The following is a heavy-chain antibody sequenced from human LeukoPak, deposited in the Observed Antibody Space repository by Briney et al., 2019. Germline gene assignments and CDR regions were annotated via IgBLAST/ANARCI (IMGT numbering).Heavy chain of an antibody. CDR2: ISGSSSGSTI. V-gene: IGHV3-48*04. J-gene: IGHJ6*02. D-gene: IGHD1-26*01. Sequence: GGSLRLSCAASGFTVNKYSMNWVRQAPGKGLEWVSYISGSSSGSTIYYTDSVKGRFTISRDNARNSLYLQMNSLRAEDTAVYYCARVPPIVGAHYYYGMDVWGQGATVTVSS. CDR1: GFTVNKYS. CDR3: ARVPPIVGAHYYYGMDV.